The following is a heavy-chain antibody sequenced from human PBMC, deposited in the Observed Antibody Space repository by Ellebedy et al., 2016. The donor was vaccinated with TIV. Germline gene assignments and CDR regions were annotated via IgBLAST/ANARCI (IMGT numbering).Heavy chain of an antibody. Sequence: ASVKVSCKASGGTFSSYAISWVRQAPGQGLEWMGGIIPIFGTANYAQKFQGRVTMTRDTSISTAYMELSSLRSEDTAVYYCAAFSWIPEKAAFDIWGQGTMVTVSS. CDR3: AAFSWIPEKAAFDI. CDR1: GGTFSSYA. CDR2: IIPIFGTA. D-gene: IGHD5-18*01. J-gene: IGHJ3*02. V-gene: IGHV1-69*05.